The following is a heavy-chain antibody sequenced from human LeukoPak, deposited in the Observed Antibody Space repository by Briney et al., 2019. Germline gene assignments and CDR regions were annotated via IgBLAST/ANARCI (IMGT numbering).Heavy chain of an antibody. CDR1: GFTVSNNY. Sequence: GGSLRLSCAASGFTVSNNYMTWVRQAPGKGLEWVSLIYSGGSTYYADSVKGRFTISRDNAKNSLYLQMNSLRAEDTAVYYCARAGSHRNSGYDYWGQGTLVTVSS. V-gene: IGHV3-66*01. D-gene: IGHD5-12*01. CDR2: IYSGGST. CDR3: ARAGSHRNSGYDY. J-gene: IGHJ4*02.